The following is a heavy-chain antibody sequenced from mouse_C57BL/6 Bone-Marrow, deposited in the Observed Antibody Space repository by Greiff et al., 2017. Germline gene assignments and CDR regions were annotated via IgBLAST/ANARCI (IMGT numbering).Heavy chain of an antibody. V-gene: IGHV5-12*01. Sequence: DVHLVESGGGLVQPGGSLKLSCAASGFTFSDYYMYWVRQTPEKRLEWVAYISNGGGSTYYPDTVKGRFTISRDNAKNTLYLQMSRLKSEDTAMYYCARQRNGYGWFAYWGQGTLVTVSA. CDR3: ARQRNGYGWFAY. CDR1: GFTFSDYY. CDR2: ISNGGGST. D-gene: IGHD2-2*01. J-gene: IGHJ3*01.